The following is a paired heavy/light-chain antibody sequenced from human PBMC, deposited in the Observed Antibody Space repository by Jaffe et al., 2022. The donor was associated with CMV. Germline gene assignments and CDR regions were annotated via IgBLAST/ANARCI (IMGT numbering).Light chain of an antibody. Sequence: SYELTQPLSVSVALGQTATITCGKSNIGSKNVHWYQQKPGQAPVLVIYRDKNRPSGIPERFSGSNSGSTATLTISRAQAGDEADYYCQLWDSRTGVVFGGGTKLTVL. CDR1: NIGSKN. J-gene: IGLJ2*01. CDR2: RDK. V-gene: IGLV3-9*01. CDR3: QLWDSRTGVV.
Heavy chain of an antibody. CDR1: GDSISNYY. CDR2: FYDSGNT. CDR3: ARLRKYSSGRNHYYYYYMDV. V-gene: IGHV4-59*08. Sequence: QVQLQESAPGLVKPSETLSLTCTVSGDSISNYYWTCIRQPPGKGLEWIANFYDSGNTNYNPSLKSRVTVSVDASKNLLSLNLASVTAADTAVYYCARLRKYSSGRNHYYYYYMDVWGKGTTVTVSS. J-gene: IGHJ6*03. D-gene: IGHD6-19*01.